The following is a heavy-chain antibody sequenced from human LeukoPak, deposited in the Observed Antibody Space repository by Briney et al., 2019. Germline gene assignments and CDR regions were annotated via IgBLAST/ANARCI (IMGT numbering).Heavy chain of an antibody. CDR1: GFTLSSNW. D-gene: IGHD1-26*01. V-gene: IGHV3-7*01. CDR2: IKHDGSGK. J-gene: IGHJ4*02. Sequence: GGALRLSCAASGFTLSSNWMIWGRQAPGEGVEGGANIKHDGSGKYYVDSVKGRFTISRDNAKNSLYLQMSSLRAEDTAVYYCARENSGAFSIVYWGQGTLVTVSS. CDR3: ARENSGAFSIVY.